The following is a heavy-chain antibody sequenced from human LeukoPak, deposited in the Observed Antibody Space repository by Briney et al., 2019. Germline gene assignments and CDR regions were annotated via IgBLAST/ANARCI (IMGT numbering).Heavy chain of an antibody. J-gene: IGHJ4*02. CDR2: IIPIFGTA. CDR3: ASGDIVATL. CDR1: GGTFSSYA. V-gene: IGHV1-69*13. D-gene: IGHD5-12*01. Sequence: SVTVSCKASGGTFSSYALSWVRQAPGQGLAWMGGIIPIFGTANYAQKFQGRVTITADESTSTAYMELSSLRSEDTAVYYCASGDIVATLWGQGTLVTVSS.